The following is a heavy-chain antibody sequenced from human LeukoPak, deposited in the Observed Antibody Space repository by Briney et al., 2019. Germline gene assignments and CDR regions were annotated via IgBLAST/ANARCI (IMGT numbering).Heavy chain of an antibody. Sequence: PSETLSLTCAVYGGSFSGYYWSWIRQPPGKGLEWIGEINHSGSTNYNPSLKSRVTMSVDTSKNQFSLKLSSVTAADTAVYYCAREKGGSYFGDAFDIWGQGTMVTVSS. D-gene: IGHD1-26*01. CDR2: INHSGST. J-gene: IGHJ3*02. CDR3: AREKGGSYFGDAFDI. CDR1: GGSFSGYY. V-gene: IGHV4-34*01.